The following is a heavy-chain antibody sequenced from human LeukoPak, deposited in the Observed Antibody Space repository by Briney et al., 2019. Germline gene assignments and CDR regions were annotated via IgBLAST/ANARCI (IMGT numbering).Heavy chain of an antibody. CDR3: ARGWSFDY. CDR2: INHSGST. V-gene: IGHV4-34*01. CDR1: GGSFSGYY. J-gene: IGHJ4*02. Sequence: SETLSLTCAVYGGSFSGYYWSWIRQPPGKGLEWIGEINHSGSTNYNPSLKSRVTISVDTSKNQFSLKLSSVTAADTAVYYCARGWSFDYWGQGTLVTVSS.